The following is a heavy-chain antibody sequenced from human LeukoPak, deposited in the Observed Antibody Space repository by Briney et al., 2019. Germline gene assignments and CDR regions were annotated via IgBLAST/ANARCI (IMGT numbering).Heavy chain of an antibody. J-gene: IGHJ4*02. CDR1: GDSFSSVTDY. CDR2: GDYSGGK. D-gene: IGHD6-19*01. V-gene: IGHV4-39*07. Sequence: SETLSLTCTVSGDSFSSVTDYWAWIRQPPGKGLEWIASGDYSGGKYYNPSLESRVAITTDMSKSQISLKLTSVTGADTAVYYCAGERGEEYSSGWYKTNFFDNWGQGIRVTVSS. CDR3: AGERGEEYSSGWYKTNFFDN.